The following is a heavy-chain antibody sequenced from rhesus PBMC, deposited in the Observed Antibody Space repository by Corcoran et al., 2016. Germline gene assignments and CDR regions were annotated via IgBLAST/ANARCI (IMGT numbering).Heavy chain of an antibody. V-gene: IGHV3S5*01. D-gene: IGHD5-42*01. J-gene: IGHJ3*01. Sequence: EVQLVESGGGLVQPGGSLRLSCAASGFTFSSYGMSWVRQAPGKGLGWVSYISNGGGSNYYADAVKGRFTRSRDNSKNTLSIQMNSLRAEDTAVYYCAKRGYSGYSLLNDAFDFWGQGLRVTVSS. CDR3: AKRGYSGYSLLNDAFDF. CDR1: GFTFSSYG. CDR2: ISNGGGSN.